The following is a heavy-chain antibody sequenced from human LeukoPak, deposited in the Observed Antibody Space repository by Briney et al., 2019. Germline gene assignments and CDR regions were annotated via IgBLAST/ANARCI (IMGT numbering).Heavy chain of an antibody. CDR3: AKSYPVAGRGDWFDP. D-gene: IGHD6-19*01. CDR2: ISSSGGTT. CDR1: GFTFSSYG. Sequence: GGSLRLSCAASGFTFSSYGMHWVRQAPGKGLEWVSGISSSGGTTYYADSMKGRFTISRDNSKNTLYLQMNSLRAEDTAVYYCAKSYPVAGRGDWFDPWGQGTLVTVSS. V-gene: IGHV3-23*01. J-gene: IGHJ5*02.